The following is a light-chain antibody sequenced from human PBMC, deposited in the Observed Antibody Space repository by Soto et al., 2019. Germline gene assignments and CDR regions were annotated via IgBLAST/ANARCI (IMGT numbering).Light chain of an antibody. J-gene: IGKJ3*01. Sequence: EIMMTQSPGTLSVSPGEGATLSCTASQSVNLNLAWSQQKPGRPPRLLPYGASTRATGIPVRFGGSGSGTEFTLTISSLQSEDSAVYDCHQYNSWPRGTFVPGTKVEIK. V-gene: IGKV3-15*01. CDR1: QSVNLN. CDR3: HQYNSWPRGT. CDR2: GAS.